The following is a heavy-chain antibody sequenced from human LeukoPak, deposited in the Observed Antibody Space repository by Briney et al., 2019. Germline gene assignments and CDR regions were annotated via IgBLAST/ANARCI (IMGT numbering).Heavy chain of an antibody. CDR1: GYTFTSYG. CDR3: ARYDWPINNWFDP. J-gene: IGHJ5*02. V-gene: IGHV1-18*01. CDR2: ISAYNGNT. D-gene: IGHD1-1*01. Sequence: GASVKVSCKASGYTFTSYGISWVRQAPGQGLEWMGWISAYNGNTNYAQKLQGRVTMTTDTSTSTAYMELRSLRSDDTAVYYCARYDWPINNWFDPWAREPWSPSPQ.